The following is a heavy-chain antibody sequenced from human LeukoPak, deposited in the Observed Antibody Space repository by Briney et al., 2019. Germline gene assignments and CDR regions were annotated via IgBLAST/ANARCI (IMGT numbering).Heavy chain of an antibody. V-gene: IGHV3-48*04. J-gene: IGHJ4*02. CDR2: ISSSSSTI. CDR1: GFTFSSYS. D-gene: IGHD3-9*01. Sequence: GGSLRLSCAASGFTFSSYSMNWVRQAPGKGLEWVSYISSSSSTIYYADSVKGRFTISRDNAKNSLYLQMNSLRAEDTAVYYCARDLPMWGYFDWLTLWGQGTLVTVSS. CDR3: ARDLPMWGYFDWLTL.